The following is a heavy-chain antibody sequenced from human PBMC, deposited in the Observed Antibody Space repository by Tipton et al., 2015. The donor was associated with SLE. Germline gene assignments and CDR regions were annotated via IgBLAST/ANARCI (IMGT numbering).Heavy chain of an antibody. Sequence: TLSLTCAVYGGPLSICYYSWIRQPPGKGLEWIGEINHSGSTNYNPSLKSRVTISVDTSKNQFYLKLSSVTAADTAVYYCARSPVDYWNGYSAWGQGTLVTVSS. CDR2: INHSGST. D-gene: IGHD3-3*01. V-gene: IGHV4-34*01. CDR3: ARSPVDYWNGYSA. J-gene: IGHJ4*02. CDR1: GGPLSICY.